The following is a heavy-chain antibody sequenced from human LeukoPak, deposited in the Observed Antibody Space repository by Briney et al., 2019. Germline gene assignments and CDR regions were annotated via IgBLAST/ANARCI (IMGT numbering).Heavy chain of an antibody. CDR2: INPNTGGT. CDR1: GYSFTGQY. CDR3: AKTHANSGYYSYFDQ. J-gene: IGHJ4*02. D-gene: IGHD3-22*01. V-gene: IGHV1-2*02. Sequence: ASVKVSCKASGYSFTGQYIHWVRQAPGQGLEWMGWINPNTGGTNYAQKFQGRVTMTRDTSISTAYMELSGLTSDDTAVYYCAKTHANSGYYSYFDQLGQGTLVTVSS.